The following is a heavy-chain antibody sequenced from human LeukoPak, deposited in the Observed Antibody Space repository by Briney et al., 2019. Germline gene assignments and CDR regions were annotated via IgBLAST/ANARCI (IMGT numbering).Heavy chain of an antibody. CDR3: ARPRGGYSYGLVDY. CDR2: IYPGDSDT. Sequence: GASLQISCKGSGSFFTSYWIGWVRPLPGKGLEWMGIIYPGDSDTRYSPSFQGQVTISADKSISTAYLQWSSLKASDTAMYYCARPRGGYSYGLVDYWGQGTLVTVSP. CDR1: GSFFTSYW. V-gene: IGHV5-51*01. J-gene: IGHJ4*02. D-gene: IGHD5-18*01.